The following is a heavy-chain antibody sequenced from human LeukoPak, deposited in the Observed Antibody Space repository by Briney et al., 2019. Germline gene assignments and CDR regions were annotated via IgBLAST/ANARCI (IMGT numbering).Heavy chain of an antibody. V-gene: IGHV3-53*01. D-gene: IGHD3-22*01. Sequence: GGSLRLSCAASGFTVSSNYMSWVRQAPGKGLEWVSVIYSGGSTYYADSVKGRFTISRDNSKNTLYLQMNSLRAEDTAVYYCAKDSIVEYCYDSSGSDYWGQGTLVTVSS. CDR1: GFTVSSNY. CDR3: AKDSIVEYCYDSSGSDY. CDR2: IYSGGST. J-gene: IGHJ4*02.